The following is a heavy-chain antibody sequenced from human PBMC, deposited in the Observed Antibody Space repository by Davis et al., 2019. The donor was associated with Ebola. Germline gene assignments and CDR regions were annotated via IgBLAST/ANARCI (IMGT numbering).Heavy chain of an antibody. V-gene: IGHV3-30*18. CDR2: ISYDGSNK. D-gene: IGHD5-24*01. CDR3: AKEAGDGPRSYFDY. J-gene: IGHJ4*02. Sequence: PGGSLRLSCAASGFTFSLYGMHWVRQAPGKGLEWVAVISYDGSNKYYADSVKGRFTISRDNSKNTLYLQMNSLRAEDTAVYYCAKEAGDGPRSYFDYWGQGTLVTASS. CDR1: GFTFSLYG.